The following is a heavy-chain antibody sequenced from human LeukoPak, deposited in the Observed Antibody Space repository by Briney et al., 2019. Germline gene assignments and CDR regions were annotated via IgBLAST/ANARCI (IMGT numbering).Heavy chain of an antibody. J-gene: IGHJ4*02. Sequence: SETLSLTCTVSGGSISSSSYYWGWIRQPPGKGLEWIGSIYYSGSTYYNPSLKSRVTISVDTSKNQFSLKLSSVTAADTAVYYCARVGYYYDSSGYYTNQYYFDYWGQGTLVTVSS. V-gene: IGHV4-39*07. CDR3: ARVGYYYDSSGYYTNQYYFDY. CDR1: GGSISSSSYY. CDR2: IYYSGST. D-gene: IGHD3-22*01.